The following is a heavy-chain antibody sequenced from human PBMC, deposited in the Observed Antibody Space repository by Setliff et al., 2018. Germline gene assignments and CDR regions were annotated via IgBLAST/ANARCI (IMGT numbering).Heavy chain of an antibody. CDR2: ISPYNGNT. CDR3: ARSSDSGYYHQRDAFDI. D-gene: IGHD3-22*01. V-gene: IGHV1-18*04. J-gene: IGHJ3*02. CDR1: GYTFQRYG. Sequence: WASVKVSCKASGYTFQRYGINWLRQAPGQGLEWLGWISPYNGNTKYAQTVQDRIRVTTDTSTSTSFMELRSLRSDDTAVYFCARSSDSGYYHQRDAFDIWGQGTRVTVSS.